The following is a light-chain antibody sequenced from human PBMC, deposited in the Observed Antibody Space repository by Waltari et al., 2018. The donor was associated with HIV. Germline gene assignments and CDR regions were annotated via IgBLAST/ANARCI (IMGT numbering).Light chain of an antibody. Sequence: EILMTQSPVSLSVTPGESASISCRSRESLLSSNGYNYLDWYLQKPGRSPQLLIYLVSNRASGVPDRFSGSGSGTDFTLKISRVEPDDVGVYYCMQALQTPRTFGQGTKVEMK. CDR1: ESLLSSNGYNY. CDR2: LVS. V-gene: IGKV2-28*01. CDR3: MQALQTPRT. J-gene: IGKJ1*01.